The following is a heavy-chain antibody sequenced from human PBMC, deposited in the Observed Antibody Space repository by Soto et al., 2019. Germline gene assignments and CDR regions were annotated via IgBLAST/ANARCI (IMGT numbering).Heavy chain of an antibody. V-gene: IGHV1-69*06. CDR3: AREHCSGGSCYPGGYYYYGMDV. CDR2: IIPISGTA. J-gene: IGHJ6*02. D-gene: IGHD2-15*01. CDR1: GGTFSSYA. Sequence: QVQLVQSGAEVKKPGSSVKVSCKASGGTFSSYAISWVRQAPGQGLEWMGGIIPISGTANYAQKFQGRVTITADKSTSTAYMELSSLRSEDTAVYYCAREHCSGGSCYPGGYYYYGMDVWGQGTTVTVSS.